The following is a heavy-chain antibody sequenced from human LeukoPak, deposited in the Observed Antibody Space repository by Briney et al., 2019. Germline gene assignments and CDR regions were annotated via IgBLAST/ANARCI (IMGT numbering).Heavy chain of an antibody. CDR1: GGSISSYY. Sequence: SETLSLTCTVSGGSISSYYWSWIRQPPGKGLEWIGYIYYSGSTNYNPSLKSRVTISLDTSKNQFSLKLSSVTAADTAVYYCARDWRGYCSSTSCYSNAFDIWGQGTMVTVSS. V-gene: IGHV4-59*01. J-gene: IGHJ3*02. D-gene: IGHD2-2*01. CDR2: IYYSGST. CDR3: ARDWRGYCSSTSCYSNAFDI.